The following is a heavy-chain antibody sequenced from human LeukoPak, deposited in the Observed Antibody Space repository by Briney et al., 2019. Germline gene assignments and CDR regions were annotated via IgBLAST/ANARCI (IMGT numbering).Heavy chain of an antibody. CDR1: GLTFSSYA. V-gene: IGHV3-23*01. Sequence: PGGSLRLSCAASGLTFSSYAMSWVRQAPGKGLEWVSAISGSGGSTYYADSVKGRFTISRDNSKNTLYLQMNSLRAEDTAVYYCARSMRSSSRSYLDYWGQGTLVTVSS. CDR3: ARSMRSSSRSYLDY. J-gene: IGHJ4*02. CDR2: ISGSGGST. D-gene: IGHD6-6*01.